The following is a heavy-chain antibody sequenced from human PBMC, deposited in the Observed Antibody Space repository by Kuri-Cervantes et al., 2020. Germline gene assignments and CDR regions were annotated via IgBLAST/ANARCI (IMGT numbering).Heavy chain of an antibody. CDR2: IWYDGSNK. Sequence: AGSLSLSCAASGFTFSSYGMHWVRQAPGKGLEWVAVIWYDGSNKYYADSVKGRFTISRDNSKNTLYLQMNSLRAEDTAVYYCAKDYYDSSGYPDAFDIWGQGTMVTVSS. V-gene: IGHV3-30*02. CDR1: GFTFSSYG. J-gene: IGHJ3*02. CDR3: AKDYYDSSGYPDAFDI. D-gene: IGHD3-22*01.